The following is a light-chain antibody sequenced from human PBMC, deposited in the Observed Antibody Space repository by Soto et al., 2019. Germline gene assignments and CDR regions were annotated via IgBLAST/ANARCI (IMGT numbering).Light chain of an antibody. J-gene: IGLJ2*01. CDR1: SSDVGRYKL. V-gene: IGLV2-14*03. CDR2: DVT. Sequence: QSALTQPASVSGSPGQSITISCIGTSSDVGRYKLVSWYQQHPGKAPKLMIYDVTKRPSGVSNRFSSSKSGNTASLTISGLQAEDEGDYYCSSYTTSTTLIFGGGTKLTVL. CDR3: SSYTTSTTLI.